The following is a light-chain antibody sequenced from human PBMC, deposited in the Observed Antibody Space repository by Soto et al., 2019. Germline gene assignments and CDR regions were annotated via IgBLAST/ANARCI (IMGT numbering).Light chain of an antibody. V-gene: IGLV1-47*01. CDR3: AAWDDSLWV. J-gene: IGLJ3*02. CDR2: RNN. CDR1: SSNIGSNY. Sequence: QSVLTQPPSASGTPGQRVTISCSGSSSNIGSNYVYWYQQLPGTAPKLLIYRNNQRPSGVPDRFSGSKSGTSASLAISGLRSEDEADYYCAAWDDSLWVFGGGTKLTAL.